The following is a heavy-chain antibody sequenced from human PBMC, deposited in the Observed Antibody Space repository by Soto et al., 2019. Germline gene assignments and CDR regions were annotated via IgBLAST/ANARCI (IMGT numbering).Heavy chain of an antibody. CDR3: ANIGVAGRIDY. V-gene: IGHV3-23*01. D-gene: IGHD6-19*01. CDR1: GFTFSSYA. Sequence: GGSLRLSCAASGFTFSSYAMSWVRQAPGKGLELVSAISGSGGSTYYADSVKGRFTISRDNSKNTLYLQMNSLRAEDTAVYYCANIGVAGRIDYWGQGTLVTVSS. J-gene: IGHJ4*02. CDR2: ISGSGGST.